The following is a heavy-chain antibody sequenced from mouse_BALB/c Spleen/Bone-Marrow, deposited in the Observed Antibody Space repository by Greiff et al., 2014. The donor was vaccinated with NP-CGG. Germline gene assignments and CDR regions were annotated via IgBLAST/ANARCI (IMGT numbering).Heavy chain of an antibody. Sequence: VQLQQSGAELVRPGTSVKVSCKASGYAFTNYLIEWVKQRPGQGLEWIGVINPGSGGTNYNEKFKGKATLTADKSSSTAYMQRSSLTSDDSVVYFCARGAYYGNYFDYWGQGTTVTVSS. V-gene: IGHV1-54*01. J-gene: IGHJ2*01. D-gene: IGHD2-10*01. CDR3: ARGAYYGNYFDY. CDR1: GYAFTNYL. CDR2: INPGSGGT.